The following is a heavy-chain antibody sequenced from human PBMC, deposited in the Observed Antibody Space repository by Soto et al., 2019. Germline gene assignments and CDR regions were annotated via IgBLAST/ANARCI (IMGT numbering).Heavy chain of an antibody. V-gene: IGHV1-69*06. Sequence: QVELVQSGAEVKKPGSSVKVSCQASEDTFRNYAISWVRQAPGQGLEWMGGIIPIVGTANYAQKFQGRVTITADTSENTVYLELSSLRSEDTAVYYCASTKYDSSAYYYWCLGLWGRGTLVTVSS. CDR1: EDTFRNYA. CDR2: IIPIVGTA. CDR3: ASTKYDSSAYYYWCLGL. J-gene: IGHJ2*01. D-gene: IGHD3-22*01.